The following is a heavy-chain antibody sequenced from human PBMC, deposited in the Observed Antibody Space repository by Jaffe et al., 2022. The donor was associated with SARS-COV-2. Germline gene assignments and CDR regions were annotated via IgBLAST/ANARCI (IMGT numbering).Heavy chain of an antibody. D-gene: IGHD3-16*01. J-gene: IGHJ4*02. CDR1: GGTFSSYT. Sequence: QVQLVQSGAEVKKPGSSVKVSCKASGGTFSSYTISWVRQAPGQGLEWMGRIIPILGIANYAQKFQGRVTITADKSTSTAYMELSSLRSEDTAVYYCARGGEMATTENDYWGQGTLVTVSS. CDR3: ARGGEMATTENDY. CDR2: IIPILGIA. V-gene: IGHV1-69*02.